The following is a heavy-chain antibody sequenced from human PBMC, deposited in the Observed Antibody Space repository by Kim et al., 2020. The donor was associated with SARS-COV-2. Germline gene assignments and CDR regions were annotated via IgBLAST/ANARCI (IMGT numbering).Heavy chain of an antibody. CDR3: AKEHTYYDYVWGSSFEYYFDY. D-gene: IGHD3-16*01. V-gene: IGHV3-23*01. Sequence: GGSLRLSCAASGFTFSSYAMSWVRQAPGKGLEWVSAISGSGGSTYYADSVKGRFTISRDNSKNTLYLQMNSLRAEDTAVYYCAKEHTYYDYVWGSSFEYYFDYWGQGTLVTVSS. CDR1: GFTFSSYA. CDR2: ISGSGGST. J-gene: IGHJ4*02.